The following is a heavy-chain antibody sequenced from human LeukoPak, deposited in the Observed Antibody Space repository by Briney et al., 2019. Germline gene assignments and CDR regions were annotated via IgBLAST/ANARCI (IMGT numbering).Heavy chain of an antibody. CDR3: ARGELMVDY. V-gene: IGHV1-2*02. CDR2: INPNSGGT. D-gene: IGHD3-10*01. J-gene: IGHJ4*02. Sequence: ASVKVSCKASGYPFTDQFINWVRQAPGQGLEWTGWINPNSGGTNYEQRFQGRVTMTRDTSISIAYMELSRLAFDDTAVYYCARGELMVDYWGQGTLVTVSS. CDR1: GYPFTDQF.